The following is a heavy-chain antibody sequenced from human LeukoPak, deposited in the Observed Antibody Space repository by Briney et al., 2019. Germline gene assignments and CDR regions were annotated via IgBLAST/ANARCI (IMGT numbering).Heavy chain of an antibody. CDR3: ARGGFYDSSGDYFAANGDY. J-gene: IGHJ4*02. V-gene: IGHV1-18*01. CDR1: GYTFTSYG. D-gene: IGHD3-22*01. Sequence: ASVKVSCKASGYTFTSYGISWVRQAPGQGLEWMGWISAYNGNTNYAQKLQGSVTMTTDTSTSTAYMELRSLRSDDTAVYFCARGGFYDSSGDYFAANGDYWGQGTLVTVSS. CDR2: ISAYNGNT.